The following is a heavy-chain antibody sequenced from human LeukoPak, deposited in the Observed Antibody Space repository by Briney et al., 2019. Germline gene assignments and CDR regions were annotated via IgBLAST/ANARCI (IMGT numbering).Heavy chain of an antibody. CDR3: AKDGCSSTSCYAGDAFDI. CDR1: GFTVSNNY. CDR2: IYSGGST. J-gene: IGHJ3*02. V-gene: IGHV3-53*01. Sequence: PGGSLRLSCAASGFTVSNNYMTWVRQAPGKGLEWVSVIYSGGSTYYADSVKGRFTISRDNSKNTLYLQMNSLRAEDTAVYYCAKDGCSSTSCYAGDAFDIWGQGTMVTVSS. D-gene: IGHD2-2*01.